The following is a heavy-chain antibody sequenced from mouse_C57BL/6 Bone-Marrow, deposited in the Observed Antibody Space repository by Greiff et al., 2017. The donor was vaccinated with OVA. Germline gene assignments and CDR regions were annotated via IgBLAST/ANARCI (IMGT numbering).Heavy chain of an antibody. V-gene: IGHV1-18*01. CDR2: INPNNGGT. D-gene: IGHD1-1*01. Sequence: VQLKESGPELVKPGASVKIPCKASGYTFTDYNMDWVKQSHGKSLEWIGDINPNNGGTIYNQKFKGKATLTVDKSSSTAYMELRSLTSEVTAVYYCARGSGSRPPYAMDYWGQGTSVTVSS. CDR1: GYTFTDYN. J-gene: IGHJ4*01. CDR3: ARGSGSRPPYAMDY.